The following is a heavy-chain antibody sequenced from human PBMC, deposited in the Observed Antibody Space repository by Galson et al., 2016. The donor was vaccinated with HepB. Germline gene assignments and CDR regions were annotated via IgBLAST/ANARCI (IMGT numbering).Heavy chain of an antibody. CDR3: ARAHGYDHAWGNDRYLWLFYFDY. CDR2: INDSGST. CDR1: GGSFSDYY. V-gene: IGHV4-34*01. Sequence: SETLSLTCAVYGGSFSDYYWSWIRQPPGKGLEWIGEINDSGSTNYNPSLKSRVTISVDTSKNQFSLNLSSVPAAETAVYYCARAHGYDHAWGNDRYLWLFYFDYWGQGTLVTVSS. J-gene: IGHJ4*02. D-gene: IGHD3-16*02.